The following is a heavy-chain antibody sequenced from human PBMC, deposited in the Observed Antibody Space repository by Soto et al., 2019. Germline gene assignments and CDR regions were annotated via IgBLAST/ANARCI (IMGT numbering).Heavy chain of an antibody. V-gene: IGHV4-59*12. J-gene: IGHJ4*02. D-gene: IGHD3-22*01. CDR2: IYYSGST. CDR1: GGSISTYY. Sequence: SETLSLTCTVSGGSISTYYWSWIRQPPGKGLEWIGFIYYSGSTYYNPSLKSRVTLSVDTSKNQFSLKLSSVTAADTAVYYCARVNYYDSSGYHFDYWGQGTLVTVSS. CDR3: ARVNYYDSSGYHFDY.